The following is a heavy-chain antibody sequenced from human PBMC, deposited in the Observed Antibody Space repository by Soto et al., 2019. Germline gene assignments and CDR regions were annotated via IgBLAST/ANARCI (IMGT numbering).Heavy chain of an antibody. CDR3: ARTLSGGFDY. Sequence: QVQLQESGPGLVKPSETLSLTCTVSGDSLTRNYWSWIRQPPGKGLEWLAYIHNGRSTNYNPSLMSRVSISLDPSKSQFSLNLTSVTAADTAVYYCARTLSGGFDYWGQGTLVTVSS. CDR1: GDSLTRNY. J-gene: IGHJ4*02. V-gene: IGHV4-59*01. CDR2: IHNGRST.